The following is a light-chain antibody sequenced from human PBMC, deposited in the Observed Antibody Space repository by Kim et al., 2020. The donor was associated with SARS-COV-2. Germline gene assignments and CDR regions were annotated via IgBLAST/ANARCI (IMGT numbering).Light chain of an antibody. CDR3: SSFTTRSTLV. V-gene: IGLV2-14*03. CDR1: SSNIGSYND. CDR2: DVN. J-gene: IGLJ3*02. Sequence: PAISISCTGTSSNIGSYNDVSWHQQHPGKAPKLMIYDVNKRPSGISSRFSGSKSGSTASLTISGLQAEDEADYYCSSFTTRSTLVFGGGTKVTVL.